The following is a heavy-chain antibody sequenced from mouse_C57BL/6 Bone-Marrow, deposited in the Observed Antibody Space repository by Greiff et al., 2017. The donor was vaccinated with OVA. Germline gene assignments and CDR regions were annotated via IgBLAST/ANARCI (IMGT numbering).Heavy chain of an antibody. D-gene: IGHD2-2*01. CDR1: GFTFSDYG. Sequence: DVKLVESGGGLVKPGGSLKLSCAASGFTFSDYGMHWVRQAPEKGLEWVAYISSGSSTIYYADTVKGRFTISRDNAKNTLFLQMTSLRSEDTAIYYCARRGVWFRQDWYFDARGTGTTLTASS. J-gene: IGHJ1*03. CDR2: ISSGSSTI. CDR3: ARRGVWFRQDWYFDA. V-gene: IGHV5-17*01.